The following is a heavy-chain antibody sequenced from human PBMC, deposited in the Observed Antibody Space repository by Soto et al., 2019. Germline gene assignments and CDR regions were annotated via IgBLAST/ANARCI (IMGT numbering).Heavy chain of an antibody. D-gene: IGHD5-12*01. V-gene: IGHV4-4*02. CDR3: ARDTGDEGEYSGYQNLILGY. CDR2: IYHSGST. Sequence: QVQLQESGPGLVKPSGTLSLTCAVSSGSISSSNWWSWVRQPPGKGLEWIGEIYHSGSTNYNPSLKSRVTISVDKSKNQFSLKLSSVTAADTAVYYCARDTGDEGEYSGYQNLILGYWGQGTLVTVSS. J-gene: IGHJ4*02. CDR1: SGSISSSNW.